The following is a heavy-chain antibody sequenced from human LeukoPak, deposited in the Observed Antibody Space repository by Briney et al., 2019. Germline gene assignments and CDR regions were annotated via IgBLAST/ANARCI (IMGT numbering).Heavy chain of an antibody. V-gene: IGHV3-21*01. CDR1: GFTFSNYN. CDR3: ARGVTAMADY. Sequence: GGSLRLSCAASGFTFSNYNMNWVRQAPWKGLEWVSSISSSSSYIYYADSVKGRFTISRDNAKNSLYLQMSSLRAEDTAVYYCARGVTAMADYWGQGTLVTVSS. J-gene: IGHJ4*02. CDR2: ISSSSSYI. D-gene: IGHD5-18*01.